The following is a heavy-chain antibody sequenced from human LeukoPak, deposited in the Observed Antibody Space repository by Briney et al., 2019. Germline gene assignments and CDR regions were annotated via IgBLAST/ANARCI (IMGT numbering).Heavy chain of an antibody. CDR3: ARDHSGWDYFDY. CDR1: GFTFNIHG. J-gene: IGHJ4*02. Sequence: GGSLRLSCVASGFTFNIHGMHWVRQAPNKGLEWVAVILHDGNHQYYGGSVKGRFSVARDNSKNTLYLQMNSLPVEDTAVYFCARDHSGWDYFDYWGQGTVASASS. CDR2: ILHDGNHQ. D-gene: IGHD1-26*01. V-gene: IGHV3-30*03.